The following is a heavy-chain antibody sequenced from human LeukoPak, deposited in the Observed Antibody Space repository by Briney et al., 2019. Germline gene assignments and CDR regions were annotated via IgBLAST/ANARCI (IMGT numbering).Heavy chain of an antibody. D-gene: IGHD4-11*01. Sequence: SETLSLTCTVSGGSISSYYWSWIRQPPGKGLEWIGYIYYSGSTYYNPSLKSRVTVSVDTSKNQFSLKLSSVTAADTAVYYCARERVTTGRVDYWGQGTLVTVSS. CDR1: GGSISSYY. CDR2: IYYSGST. J-gene: IGHJ4*02. CDR3: ARERVTTGRVDY. V-gene: IGHV4-59*12.